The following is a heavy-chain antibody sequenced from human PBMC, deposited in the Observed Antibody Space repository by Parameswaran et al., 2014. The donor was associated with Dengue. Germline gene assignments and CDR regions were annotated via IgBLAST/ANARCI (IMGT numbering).Heavy chain of an antibody. J-gene: IGHJ4*02. CDR2: ISAYNGNT. D-gene: IGHD1-26*01. CDR3: ARGSSRGWELQPLFDY. V-gene: IGHV1-18*01. Sequence: WVRQAPGQGLEWMGWISAYNGNTNYAQKLQGRVTMTTDTSTSTAYMELRSLRSDDTAVYYCARGSSRGWELQPLFDYWGQGTLVTVSS.